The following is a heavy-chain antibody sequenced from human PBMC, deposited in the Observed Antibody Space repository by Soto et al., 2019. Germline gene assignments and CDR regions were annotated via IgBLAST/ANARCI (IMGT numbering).Heavy chain of an antibody. CDR1: GGTFSSYA. CDR3: ARESSDSSGSCYSCYYYYGMDV. V-gene: IGHV1-69*13. D-gene: IGHD2-15*01. J-gene: IGHJ6*02. Sequence: GASVKVSCKASGGTFSSYAISWVRQAPGQGLEWMGGIIPIFGTANYAQKFQGRVTITADESTSTAYMELSSLRSEDTAVYYCARESSDSSGSCYSCYYYYGMDVWGQGTTVTVSS. CDR2: IIPIFGTA.